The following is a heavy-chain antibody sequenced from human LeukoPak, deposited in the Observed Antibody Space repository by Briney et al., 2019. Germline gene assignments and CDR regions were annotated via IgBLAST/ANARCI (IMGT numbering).Heavy chain of an antibody. V-gene: IGHV3-13*01. Sequence: GGSLRLSCAASGFTFSDYDMHWVRQATGKGLEWVSAIGTAGDTYYTGSVKGRFTISRENAKNSLYLQMNSLRAGDTAVYYCAGVAKERVGGVYCFDYWGQGTLVTVSS. CDR1: GFTFSDYD. CDR2: IGTAGDT. J-gene: IGHJ4*02. CDR3: AGVAKERVGGVYCFDY. D-gene: IGHD1-1*01.